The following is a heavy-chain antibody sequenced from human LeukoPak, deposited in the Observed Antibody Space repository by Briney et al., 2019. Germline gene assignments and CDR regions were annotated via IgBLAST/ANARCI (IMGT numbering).Heavy chain of an antibody. CDR1: GFTFDDYG. V-gene: IGHV3-20*04. CDR2: INWNGGST. Sequence: PGGSLRLSCAASGFTFDDYGMSWVRQAPGKGLEWVSGINWNGGSTGYADSVKGRFTISRDNAKNSLYLQMNSLRAEDTALYYCAKDKAAAGRSTRKFDYWGQGTLVTVSS. D-gene: IGHD6-13*01. CDR3: AKDKAAAGRSTRKFDY. J-gene: IGHJ4*02.